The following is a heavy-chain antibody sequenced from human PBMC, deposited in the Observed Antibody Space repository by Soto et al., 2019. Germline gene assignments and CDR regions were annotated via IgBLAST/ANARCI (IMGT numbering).Heavy chain of an antibody. D-gene: IGHD6-13*01. CDR1: GFTFSDYY. Sequence: QVQLVESGGGLVKPGGSLRLSCAASGFTFSDYYMSWIRQAPGKGLEWVSYISNSSSYTNDADSVKDRFTISRDNAKNSLYLQMNSLRAEDTAVYYCARIITAAGGRRYFDLWGRGTLVTVSS. J-gene: IGHJ2*01. CDR3: ARIITAAGGRRYFDL. CDR2: ISNSSSYT. V-gene: IGHV3-11*05.